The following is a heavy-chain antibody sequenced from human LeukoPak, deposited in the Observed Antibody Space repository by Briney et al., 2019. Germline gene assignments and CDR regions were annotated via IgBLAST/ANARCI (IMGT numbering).Heavy chain of an antibody. CDR1: GFTSSSYS. J-gene: IGHJ6*02. CDR3: ARGDFSDV. D-gene: IGHD3-3*01. CDR2: ISSSISYI. V-gene: IGHV3-21*01. Sequence: GGSLRLSCAASGFTSSSYSMNWVRQAPGKGMGWVASISSSISYIYYADSVKGRFTISRDNAKNSLYLQMDSLRAEDTAVYYCARGDFSDVWGQGTTVTVSS.